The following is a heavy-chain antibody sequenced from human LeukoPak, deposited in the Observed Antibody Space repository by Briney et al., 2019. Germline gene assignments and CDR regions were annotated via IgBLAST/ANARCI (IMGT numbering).Heavy chain of an antibody. CDR3: TSGLFDY. Sequence: GGSLRLSCVGSGFTYTAHWMTWVRQAPGKGLEWVANIKEDGREKYYVDSVKGRFAISRDNAKNSLYLQMNSLRVEDTAVYYCTSGLFDYWGQGPLVTVSS. V-gene: IGHV3-7*03. D-gene: IGHD3-22*01. J-gene: IGHJ4*02. CDR1: GFTYTAHW. CDR2: IKEDGREK.